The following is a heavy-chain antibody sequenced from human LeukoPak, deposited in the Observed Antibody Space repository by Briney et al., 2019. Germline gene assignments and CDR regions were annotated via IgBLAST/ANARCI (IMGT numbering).Heavy chain of an antibody. CDR2: IYYSGST. D-gene: IGHD1-26*01. CDR3: ARDHRGIVGARWFEY. J-gene: IGHJ4*02. V-gene: IGHV4-39*02. Sequence: PSETLSLTCTVSGGSISSSSYYWGWIRQPPGKGLEWIGSIYYSGSTYYNPSLKSRVTISVDTSKNQFSLKLSSVTAADTAVYYCARDHRGIVGARWFEYWGQGTLVTVSS. CDR1: GGSISSSSYY.